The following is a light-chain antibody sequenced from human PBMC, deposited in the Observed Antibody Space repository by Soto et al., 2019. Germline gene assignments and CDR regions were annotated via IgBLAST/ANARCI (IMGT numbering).Light chain of an antibody. CDR1: QSVSSN. V-gene: IGKV3-15*01. J-gene: IGKJ1*01. Sequence: IVMTQSQATLSVSPGERATLSCRASQSVSSNLAWYQQKPDQAPGLLIYGASTRATGIPARFSGSGSGTEFTLTISSLQSEDFAVYYCQQYSNWPPWTFGQGTKVDIK. CDR2: GAS. CDR3: QQYSNWPPWT.